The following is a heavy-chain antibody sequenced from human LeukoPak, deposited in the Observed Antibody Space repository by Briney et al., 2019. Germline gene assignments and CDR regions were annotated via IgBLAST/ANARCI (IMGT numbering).Heavy chain of an antibody. CDR2: MKVDGSDI. Sequence: QPGGSLRLSCAASGFTFTNDFMTWVRQAPGKGLEWVANMKVDGSDIHYVDSVKGRFTISSDNARNTVYLQMNSLRAEDTALYYCVRGQATAWGLDYWGQGTLVTVSS. CDR3: VRGQATAWGLDY. CDR1: GFTFTNDF. J-gene: IGHJ4*02. D-gene: IGHD6-13*01. V-gene: IGHV3-7*01.